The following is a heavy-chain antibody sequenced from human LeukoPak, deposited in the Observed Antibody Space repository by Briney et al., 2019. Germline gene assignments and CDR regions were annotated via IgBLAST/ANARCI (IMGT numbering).Heavy chain of an antibody. CDR1: GGSFSGYY. CDR3: ASVGRYCSGGSCRTHAFDI. Sequence: SETLSLTCAVYGGSFSGYYWSWIRQPPGKGLEWIGEINHSGSTNYNPSLKSRVTISVDTSKNQFSLKLSSVTAADTAVYYCASVGRYCSGGSCRTHAFDIWGQGTMVTVSS. CDR2: INHSGST. D-gene: IGHD2-15*01. V-gene: IGHV4-34*01. J-gene: IGHJ3*02.